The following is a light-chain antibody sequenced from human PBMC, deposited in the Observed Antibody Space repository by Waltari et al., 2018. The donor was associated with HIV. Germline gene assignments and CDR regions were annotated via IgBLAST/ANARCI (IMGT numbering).Light chain of an antibody. CDR3: AAWDDILNGVL. V-gene: IGLV1-44*01. J-gene: IGLJ2*01. Sequence: QSVLTQPPSASGTPGQRVTISCSGAGSNIGTYTVNWYQHLPGTAPKLLIYSNSQRPSGVPDRISGSKSGTSASLVISGLQSEDEAYYYCAAWDDILNGVLFGGGTKLTVL. CDR1: GSNIGTYT. CDR2: SNS.